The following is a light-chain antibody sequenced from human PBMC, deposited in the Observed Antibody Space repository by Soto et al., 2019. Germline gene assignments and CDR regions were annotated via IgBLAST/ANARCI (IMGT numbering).Light chain of an antibody. Sequence: EILLTQSPGTLSLSPGERATISCRASQSVSSSYLAWYQQKPGQAPRLLIYGASSRATGIPVRFSGSGSGTEFTLTISSLEPEDFEVYYCQQRSNWPLTFGGGTKVDIK. CDR3: QQRSNWPLT. J-gene: IGKJ4*01. V-gene: IGKV3D-20*02. CDR2: GAS. CDR1: QSVSSSY.